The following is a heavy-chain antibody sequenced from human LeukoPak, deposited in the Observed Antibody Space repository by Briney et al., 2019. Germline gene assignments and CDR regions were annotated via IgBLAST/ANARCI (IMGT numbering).Heavy chain of an antibody. CDR1: GFTFSSYW. D-gene: IGHD6-19*01. CDR3: ARDRPIAVAGDDYYYYGMDV. CDR2: IKQDGSEK. V-gene: IGHV3-7*03. Sequence: GSLRLSCAASGFTFSSYWMSWVRQAPGKGLEWVANIKQDGSEKYYVDSVKGRFTISRDNAKNSLYLQMNSLRAEDTAVYYCARDRPIAVAGDDYYYYGMDVWGQGTTVTVSS. J-gene: IGHJ6*02.